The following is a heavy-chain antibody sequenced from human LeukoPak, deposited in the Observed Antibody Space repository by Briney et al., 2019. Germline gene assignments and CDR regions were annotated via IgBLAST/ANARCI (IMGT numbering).Heavy chain of an antibody. V-gene: IGHV4-30-2*01. CDR2: IYHSGST. J-gene: IGHJ5*02. CDR1: GGSLSSGGYS. CDR3: ARGWGYCSSTSCRTKWNWFDP. D-gene: IGHD2-2*01. Sequence: SETLSLTCAVSGGSLSSGGYSCGWGRQPPGKGLGWIGSIYHSGSTYYNPSLKSRVTISVARSKNQFSLKLSSMTAADTAAYYCARGWGYCSSTSCRTKWNWFDPWGQGTLVTVSS.